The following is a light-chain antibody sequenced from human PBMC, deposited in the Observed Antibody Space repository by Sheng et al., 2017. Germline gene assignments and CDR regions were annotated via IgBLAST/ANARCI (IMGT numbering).Light chain of an antibody. CDR3: QQYESSTMYT. CDR2: ATS. CDR1: QSVSSNF. Sequence: EIVLTQSPGTLSLSPGERATLSCRTSQSVSSNFLAWYQQKPGQAPRLLIFATSSRATGIPGRFSGTGSGTDFTLTINSLEPEDFAVYYCQQYESSTMYTFGQGTKLEMK. V-gene: IGKV3-20*01. J-gene: IGKJ2*01.